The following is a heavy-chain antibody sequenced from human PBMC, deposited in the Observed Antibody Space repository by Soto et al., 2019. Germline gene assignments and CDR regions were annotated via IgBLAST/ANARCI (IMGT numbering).Heavy chain of an antibody. Sequence: GGSLRLSCAASGFTFSSYAMSWVRQAPGKGLEWVSAISGSGGSTYYADSVKGRFTISRDNSKNTLYLQMNSLRAEDTAVYYCAKNHDILTGYYNWAYYFDYWCQGTLVTVSS. CDR1: GFTFSSYA. D-gene: IGHD3-9*01. CDR2: ISGSGGST. J-gene: IGHJ4*02. CDR3: AKNHDILTGYYNWAYYFDY. V-gene: IGHV3-23*01.